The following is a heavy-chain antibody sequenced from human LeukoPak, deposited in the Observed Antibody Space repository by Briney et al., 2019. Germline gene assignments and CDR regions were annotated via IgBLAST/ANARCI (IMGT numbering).Heavy chain of an antibody. CDR2: VIASGSYT. CDR3: ARNTTDRPYDF. V-gene: IGHV3-23*01. J-gene: IGHJ4*02. D-gene: IGHD2/OR15-2a*01. Sequence: PGGSLRLSCAASGFTFSSYWMNWARQAPGKGLEWLSTVIASGSYTYYAASVKGRFTISRDNSKNTLHLQMDSLRVEDTAVYFCARNTTDRPYDFWGQGTLVTVSS. CDR1: GFTFSSYW.